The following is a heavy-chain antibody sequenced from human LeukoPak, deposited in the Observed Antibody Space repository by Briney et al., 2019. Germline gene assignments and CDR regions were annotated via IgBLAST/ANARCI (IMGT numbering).Heavy chain of an antibody. V-gene: IGHV3-33*08. CDR2: IWYDGTSK. CDR3: ARSQSSSLIDY. D-gene: IGHD6-13*01. Sequence: GGSLRLSCAASGFTFSSYDMNWIRQAPGKGLEWVAVIWYDGTSKDYADSVKGRFTFSRDNSKNTLYLQMNSLTVEDTAVYYCARSQSSSLIDYWGQGTLVTVSS. J-gene: IGHJ4*02. CDR1: GFTFSSYD.